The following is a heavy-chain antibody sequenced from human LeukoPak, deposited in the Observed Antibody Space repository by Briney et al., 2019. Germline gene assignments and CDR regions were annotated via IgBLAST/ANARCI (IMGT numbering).Heavy chain of an antibody. CDR3: AREFLRDGYNWHYFDY. D-gene: IGHD5-24*01. Sequence: QPGGSLRLSCAASGFTVSSNYMSWVRQAPGKGLEWVSAIYSGGSTYYADSVKGRFTISRHNSKNTLYLQMNSLRAEDTAVYYCAREFLRDGYNWHYFDYWGQGTLVTVSS. CDR1: GFTVSSNY. V-gene: IGHV3-53*04. J-gene: IGHJ4*02. CDR2: IYSGGST.